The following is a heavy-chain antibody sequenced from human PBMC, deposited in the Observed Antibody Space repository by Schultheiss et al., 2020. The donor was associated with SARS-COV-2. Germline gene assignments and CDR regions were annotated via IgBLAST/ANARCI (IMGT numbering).Heavy chain of an antibody. V-gene: IGHV1-69*13. CDR2: IIPIFGTA. D-gene: IGHD6-6*01. CDR1: GYTFTGYY. Sequence: SVKVSCKASGYTFTGYYMHWVRQAPGQGLEWMGGIIPIFGTANYAQKFQGRVTITADESTSTAYMELSSLRSEDTAVYYCARDGEVAARPHHAYYYYGMDVWGQGTTVTVSS. CDR3: ARDGEVAARPHHAYYYYGMDV. J-gene: IGHJ6*02.